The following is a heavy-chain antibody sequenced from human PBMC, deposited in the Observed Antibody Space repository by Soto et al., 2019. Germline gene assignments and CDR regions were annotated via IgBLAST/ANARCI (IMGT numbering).Heavy chain of an antibody. V-gene: IGHV4-31*03. CDR3: ARMYSSGSGWFHP. CDR2: FYSSGSI. Sequence: PSETLSLTCFASGYSITAGGYYWSCIRHHPGKGLEWIGSFYSSGSIIYNPSLRSRVSISGDTSSIQFSMSLTSVTAADTARYYCARMYSSGSGWFHPWGQGTLVTVSS. CDR1: GYSITAGGYY. D-gene: IGHD6-19*01. J-gene: IGHJ5*02.